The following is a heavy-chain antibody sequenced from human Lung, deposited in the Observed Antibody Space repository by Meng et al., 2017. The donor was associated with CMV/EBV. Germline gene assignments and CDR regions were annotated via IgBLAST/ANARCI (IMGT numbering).Heavy chain of an antibody. V-gene: IGHV1-69*05. CDR3: ARWSISIQH. CDR2: ITPISATV. D-gene: IGHD3-3*02. Sequence: SSXXVSCKASGGTFNSYVIYWVRQAPGQGLEWMGGITPISATVNYAQRFQGRVTLTTDESTNTAYMELTGLRSDDTAGYFCARWSISIQHWGQGTRVTVSS. J-gene: IGHJ1*01. CDR1: GGTFNSYV.